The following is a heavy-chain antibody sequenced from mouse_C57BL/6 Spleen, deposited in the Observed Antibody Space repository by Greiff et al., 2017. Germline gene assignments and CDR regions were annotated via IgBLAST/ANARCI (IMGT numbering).Heavy chain of an antibody. Sequence: EVQLQQSGPELVKPGASVKISCKASGYTFTDYYMNWVKQSHGKSLEWIGDINPNNGGTSYNQKFKGKATLTVDKSSSTAYMELRSLTSEDSAVYYCARSDLGGRYYYAMDYWGQGTSVTVSS. CDR1: GYTFTDYY. V-gene: IGHV1-26*01. J-gene: IGHJ4*01. CDR2: INPNNGGT. CDR3: ARSDLGGRYYYAMDY. D-gene: IGHD1-1*02.